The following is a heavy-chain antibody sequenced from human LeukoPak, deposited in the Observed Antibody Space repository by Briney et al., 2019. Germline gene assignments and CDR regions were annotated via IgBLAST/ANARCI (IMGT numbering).Heavy chain of an antibody. CDR2: INHSGRT. D-gene: IGHD2-2*01. J-gene: IGHJ6*03. CDR1: GGSFSGYY. Sequence: KPSETLSLTCTVFGGSFSGYYWTWIRQPPGKGLDWIGEINHSGRTNYYSSLKSRLNISVDTSKNQFSLRLTSVTAADTALYYCARASMYCSGASCYVDISGYMDVWGKGTTVTVSS. CDR3: ARASMYCSGASCYVDISGYMDV. V-gene: IGHV4-34*01.